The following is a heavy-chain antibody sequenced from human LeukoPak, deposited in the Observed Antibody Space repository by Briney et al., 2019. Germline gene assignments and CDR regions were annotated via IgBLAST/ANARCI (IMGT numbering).Heavy chain of an antibody. CDR3: ARCTTVIFLDY. CDR2: ISAYNGNT. V-gene: IGHV1-18*01. Sequence: ASVKTSCTATGYTTTSYGISWVRQAPGQGLEWMGWISAYNGNTNYAQKLQGRVTMTTDTSTSTAYMELRSLRSDDTAVYYCARCTTVIFLDYWCQGTLVTVSS. CDR1: GYTTTSYG. D-gene: IGHD4-17*01. J-gene: IGHJ4*02.